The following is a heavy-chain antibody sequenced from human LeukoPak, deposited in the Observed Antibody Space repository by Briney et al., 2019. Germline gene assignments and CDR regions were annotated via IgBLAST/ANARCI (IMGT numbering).Heavy chain of an antibody. D-gene: IGHD6-13*01. Sequence: GGSLRLSCAASGFTFSNAWMSWVRQAPGKGLEWVGRIKSKTDGGTTDYAAPVKGRFTISRDDSKNTLYLQMNSLRAEDTAVYYCAKPAGYSSSWHFDYWGQGTLVTVSS. CDR1: GFTFSNAW. J-gene: IGHJ4*02. CDR2: IKSKTDGGTT. V-gene: IGHV3-15*01. CDR3: AKPAGYSSSWHFDY.